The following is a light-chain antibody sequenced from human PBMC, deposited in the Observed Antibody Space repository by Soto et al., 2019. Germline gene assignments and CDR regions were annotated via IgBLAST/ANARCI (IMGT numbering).Light chain of an antibody. V-gene: IGLV1-40*01. J-gene: IGLJ1*01. CDR1: SSNIGAGYD. CDR3: SSHAGSNNYV. Sequence: QSVLTQPPSVSGAPGQRVTISCTGSSSNIGAGYDVHWYQQLPGTAPKLLIYGNSNRPSGVPDRFSASKSGNTASLTVSGLQAEDEADYYCSSHAGSNNYVFGTGTKVTVL. CDR2: GNS.